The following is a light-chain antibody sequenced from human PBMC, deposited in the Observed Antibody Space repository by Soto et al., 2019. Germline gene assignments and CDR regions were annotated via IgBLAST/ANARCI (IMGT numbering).Light chain of an antibody. J-gene: IGKJ5*01. V-gene: IGKV3-15*01. Sequence: IMMTQSPATLSVSKGERATLSFSSSQSVSSNLAWYQQKPGQAPRLLIYGASTRATGIPARFSGSGSGTEFTLTISSLQSEDFAVYYCQQYNNWPAITFGQGTRLEI. CDR1: QSVSSN. CDR3: QQYNNWPAIT. CDR2: GAS.